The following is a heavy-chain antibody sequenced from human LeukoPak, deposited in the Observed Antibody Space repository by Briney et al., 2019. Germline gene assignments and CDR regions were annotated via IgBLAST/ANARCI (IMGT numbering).Heavy chain of an antibody. CDR2: ISAYNGNT. D-gene: IGHD4-11*01. CDR1: GYTFTSYG. V-gene: IGHV1-18*01. Sequence: ASVKVSCKASGYTFTSYGISWVRQAPGQGLEWMGWISAYNGNTNYAQKLQGRVTMTTDTSTSTAYMELRSLRSDDTAVYYCARFTVTLDYYYYYMDVWGKGTTVTVSS. CDR3: ARFTVTLDYYYYYMDV. J-gene: IGHJ6*03.